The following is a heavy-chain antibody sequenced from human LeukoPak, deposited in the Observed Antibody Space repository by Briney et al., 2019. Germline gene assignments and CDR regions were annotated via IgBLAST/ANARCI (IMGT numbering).Heavy chain of an antibody. CDR3: ASSVGYSSSLDY. CDR2: IRYDGSNK. J-gene: IGHJ4*02. V-gene: IGHV3-30*02. Sequence: PGGSLRLSCAASGFTFSSYGMHWVRQAPGKGLEWVAFIRYDGSNKYYADSVKGRFTISRDNAKNSLYLQMNSLRAEDTAVYYCASSVGYSSSLDYWGQGTLVTVSS. D-gene: IGHD6-13*01. CDR1: GFTFSSYG.